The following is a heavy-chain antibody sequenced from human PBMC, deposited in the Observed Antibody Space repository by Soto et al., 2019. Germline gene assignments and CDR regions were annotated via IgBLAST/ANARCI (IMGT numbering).Heavy chain of an antibody. D-gene: IGHD2-15*01. CDR2: IFHGGNT. CDR1: GFFISSGNY. V-gene: IGHV4-38-2*01. J-gene: IGHJ3*01. Sequence: SETLSLTCAVSGFFISSGNYWGWIRKPPGKGLEWIGSIFHGGNTYYNPSLKSRVTISVDMSKNQFSLKLNSVTAADTAVYYCARARWYDAFDAWGQGTVVTVSS. CDR3: ARARWYDAFDA.